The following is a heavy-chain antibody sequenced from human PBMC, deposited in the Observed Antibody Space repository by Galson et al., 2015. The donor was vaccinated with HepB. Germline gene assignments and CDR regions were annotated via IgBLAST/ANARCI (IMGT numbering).Heavy chain of an antibody. Sequence: SLRLSCAASGFTFSSYDTHWVRQAPGKGLEWVALISYDGSNKYNADSVKGRFTISRDNSKNTLYLQMYSLRAEDTAVYYCARGQEHTAMGSDYHHGLDVWGQGTSVTVSS. V-gene: IGHV3-30*04. CDR3: ARGQEHTAMGSDYHHGLDV. CDR2: ISYDGSNK. J-gene: IGHJ6*02. D-gene: IGHD5-18*01. CDR1: GFTFSSYD.